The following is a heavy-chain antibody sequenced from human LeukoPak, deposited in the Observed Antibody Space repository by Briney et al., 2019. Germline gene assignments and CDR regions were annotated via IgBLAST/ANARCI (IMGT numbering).Heavy chain of an antibody. CDR3: ARLYLSYGSGSYYNWFDP. V-gene: IGHV4-59*08. D-gene: IGHD3-10*01. CDR2: IYYSGST. J-gene: IGHJ5*02. Sequence: SETLSLTCTVSGGSISSYYWSWIRQPPGKGLEWIGYIYYSGSTNYNPSLKSRVTISVDTSKNQFSLKLSSVTAADTAVYYSARLYLSYGSGSYYNWFDPWGQGTLVTVSS. CDR1: GGSISSYY.